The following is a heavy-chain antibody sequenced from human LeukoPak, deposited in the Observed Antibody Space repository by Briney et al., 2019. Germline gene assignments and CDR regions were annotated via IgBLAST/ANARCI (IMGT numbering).Heavy chain of an antibody. J-gene: IGHJ4*02. V-gene: IGHV4-39*07. CDR3: ARSSDKYCTNGVCRDLFDY. CDR1: GGSISSSSYY. CDR2: IYYSGST. D-gene: IGHD2-8*01. Sequence: SETLSLTCTVSGGSISSSSYYWGWIRQPPGKGLEWIGSIYYSGSTYYNPSLKSRVTISVDTSKNQFSLKLSSVTAADTAVYYCARSSDKYCTNGVCRDLFDYWGQGTLVTVSS.